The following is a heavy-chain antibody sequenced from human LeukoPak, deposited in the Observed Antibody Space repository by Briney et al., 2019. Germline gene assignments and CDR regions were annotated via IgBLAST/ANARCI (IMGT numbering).Heavy chain of an antibody. CDR2: IYYLGTT. J-gene: IGHJ4*02. CDR3: ARLNYYDSGSLTYSFDY. CDR1: GGSISSDTYYY. Sequence: SQTLSLTCTVSGGSISSDTYYYWSWIRQHPGEAPEWMGYIYYLGTTYYNPSLKSRVSISVATSENQFSLKLTSVTAADTAVYYCARLNYYDSGSLTYSFDYWGQGTLVTVSP. V-gene: IGHV4-31*03. D-gene: IGHD3-10*01.